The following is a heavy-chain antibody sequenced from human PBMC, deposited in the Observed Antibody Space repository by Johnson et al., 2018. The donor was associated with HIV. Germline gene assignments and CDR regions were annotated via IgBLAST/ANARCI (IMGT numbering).Heavy chain of an antibody. CDR3: ARDAVISSGWYNVDAFDI. Sequence: MLLVESGGGVVQPGMSLRLSCVASGFTFDDYGMSWVRQAPGKGLEWVSLIYSGGSTDYAASVKGRFTISRDNSKNTLYLQMHTLRAEDTAVYYCARDAVISSGWYNVDAFDIWGQGTMVTVSS. CDR1: GFTFDDYG. V-gene: IGHV3-66*01. CDR2: IYSGGST. J-gene: IGHJ3*02. D-gene: IGHD6-19*01.